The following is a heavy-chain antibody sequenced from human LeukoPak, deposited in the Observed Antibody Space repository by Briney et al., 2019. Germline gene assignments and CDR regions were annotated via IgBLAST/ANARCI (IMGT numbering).Heavy chain of an antibody. Sequence: PGRSLRLSCAGAGFTFSNYSMHWVRQAPGKGLEWVAVISYEGGTTYYADSVKGRFTISRDNAKNSLYLQMNSLRAEDTAVYYCARTGESDRLSFDHWGQGTLVTVSS. CDR2: ISYEGGTT. CDR3: ARTGESDRLSFDH. D-gene: IGHD7-27*01. V-gene: IGHV3-30*03. CDR1: GFTFSNYS. J-gene: IGHJ4*02.